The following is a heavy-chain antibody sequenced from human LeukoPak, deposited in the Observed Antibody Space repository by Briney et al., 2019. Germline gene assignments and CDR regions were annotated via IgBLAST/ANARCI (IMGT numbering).Heavy chain of an antibody. CDR2: ISYDGSNK. CDR3: AKSSSGWSYLDY. V-gene: IGHV3-30*18. CDR1: GFTFSSYG. D-gene: IGHD6-19*01. Sequence: GRSLRLSCAASGFTFSSYGMHWVRQAPGKGLEWVAVISYDGSNKYYADSVKGRFTISRDNSKNTLYLQMNSLRAEDTAVYYCAKSSSGWSYLDYWGQGTLVTVSS. J-gene: IGHJ4*02.